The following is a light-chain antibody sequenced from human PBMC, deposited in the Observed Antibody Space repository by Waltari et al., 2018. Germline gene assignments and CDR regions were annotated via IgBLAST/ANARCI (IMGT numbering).Light chain of an antibody. CDR3: NSRDSSGNLHYV. CDR1: SSNIGSNT. Sequence: QSVLTQPPSASGTPGQRVTISCSGSSSNIGSNTVNWYQQLPGTAPKLLFYNNNQRPSGVPDRFSASKSGTSASLAISGLQSEDEADYYCNSRDSSGNLHYVFGTGTKVTVL. V-gene: IGLV1-44*01. J-gene: IGLJ1*01. CDR2: NNN.